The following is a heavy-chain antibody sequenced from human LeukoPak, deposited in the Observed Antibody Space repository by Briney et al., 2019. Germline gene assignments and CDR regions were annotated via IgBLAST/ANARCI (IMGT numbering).Heavy chain of an antibody. V-gene: IGHV4-38-2*02. J-gene: IGHJ4*02. CDR3: ARTLGHDYGVLDY. Sequence: SETLSLTCTVSGYSISSGYYWGWIRQPPGKGLEWIGSIYHSGSTYYNPSLKSRVTISVDTSKNQFSLKLSSVTAADTAVYYCARTLGHDYGVLDYWGQGTLVTVSS. D-gene: IGHD4-17*01. CDR1: GYSISSGYY. CDR2: IYHSGST.